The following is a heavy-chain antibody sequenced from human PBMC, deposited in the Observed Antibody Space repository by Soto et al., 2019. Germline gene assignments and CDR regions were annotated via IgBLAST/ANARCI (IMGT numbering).Heavy chain of an antibody. CDR2: IIPIFGTA. D-gene: IGHD3-9*01. CDR3: ARARAYYDILTGYYTADRWFDP. Sequence: QVQLVQSGAEVKKPGSSVKVSCKASGGTFSSYAISWVRQAPGQGLEWMGGIIPIFGTANYAQKFQGRVTITAGESTSTAYMELSSLRSEDTAVYYCARARAYYDILTGYYTADRWFDPWGQGTLVTVSS. CDR1: GGTFSSYA. J-gene: IGHJ5*02. V-gene: IGHV1-69*01.